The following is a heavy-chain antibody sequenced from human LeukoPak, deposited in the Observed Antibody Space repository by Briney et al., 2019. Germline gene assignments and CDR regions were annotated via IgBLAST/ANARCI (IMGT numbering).Heavy chain of an antibody. Sequence: VKVSCKASGYIFSSYGITWVRQAPGQGLEWMGWITAYNGNTNYAQKLQGRVTMTTDTSTSTAYMELRSLRSDDTAVYYCARAWESPSYYYMDVWGKGTTVTVSS. CDR2: ITAYNGNT. J-gene: IGHJ6*03. D-gene: IGHD1-26*01. CDR1: GYIFSSYG. CDR3: ARAWESPSYYYMDV. V-gene: IGHV1-18*01.